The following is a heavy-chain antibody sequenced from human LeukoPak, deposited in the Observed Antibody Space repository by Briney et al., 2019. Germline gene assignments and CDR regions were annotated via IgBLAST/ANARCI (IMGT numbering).Heavy chain of an antibody. Sequence: SETLSLTCAVYGGSFSGYYWSWIRQPPGKGLEWIGEINHSGSTNSNPSLKSRVTISVDTSKNQFSLKLSSVTAADTAVYYCARAYYYDSSARGDFDYWGQGTLVTVSS. CDR2: INHSGST. CDR1: GGSFSGYY. J-gene: IGHJ4*02. CDR3: ARAYYYDSSARGDFDY. V-gene: IGHV4-34*01. D-gene: IGHD3-22*01.